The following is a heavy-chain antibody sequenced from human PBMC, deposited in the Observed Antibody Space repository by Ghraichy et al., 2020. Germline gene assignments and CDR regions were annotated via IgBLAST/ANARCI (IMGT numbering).Heavy chain of an antibody. CDR2: ISSSSSTI. CDR1: GFTFSSYS. Sequence: GSLRLSCAASGFTFSSYSMNWVRQAPGKGLEWVSYISSSSSTIYYADSVKGRFTISRDNAKNSLYLQMNSLRDEDTAVYYCARDWRCSSTSCYFPFWAYYYYGMDVWGQGTTVTVSS. D-gene: IGHD2-2*01. V-gene: IGHV3-48*02. CDR3: ARDWRCSSTSCYFPFWAYYYYGMDV. J-gene: IGHJ6*02.